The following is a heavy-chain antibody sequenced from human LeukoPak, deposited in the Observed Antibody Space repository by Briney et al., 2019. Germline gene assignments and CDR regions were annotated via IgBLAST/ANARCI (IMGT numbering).Heavy chain of an antibody. V-gene: IGHV4-34*01. D-gene: IGHD3-9*01. CDR1: GGSFSGYY. Sequence: TSETLSLTCAVYGGSFSGYYWSWIRQPPGKGLEWIGEINHSGGTNYNPSLKSRVTISVDTSKNQFSLKLSSVTAADTAVYYCARVRYYDILTGYLPHYYYGMDVWGQGTTVTVSS. CDR2: INHSGGT. CDR3: ARVRYYDILTGYLPHYYYGMDV. J-gene: IGHJ6*02.